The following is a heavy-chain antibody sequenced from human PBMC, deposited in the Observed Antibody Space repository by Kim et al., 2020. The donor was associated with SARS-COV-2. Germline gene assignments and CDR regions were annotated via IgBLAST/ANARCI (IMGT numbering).Heavy chain of an antibody. CDR3: AKPFYSDYVGTNWFDP. Sequence: GGSLRLSCAASGFTFSTYAMHWVRQAPGKGLEWVAVISNDGSNKYYADSVKGRFTISRDNSKNTLYLQMNSLRAEDTAVYYCAKPFYSDYVGTNWFDPWGQGTLVTVSS. CDR1: GFTFSTYA. D-gene: IGHD4-17*01. CDR2: ISNDGSNK. V-gene: IGHV3-30*18. J-gene: IGHJ5*02.